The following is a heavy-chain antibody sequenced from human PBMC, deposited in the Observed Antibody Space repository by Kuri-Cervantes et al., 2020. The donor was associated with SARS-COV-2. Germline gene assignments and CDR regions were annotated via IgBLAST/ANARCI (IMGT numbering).Heavy chain of an antibody. Sequence: GESLKIPCAASGFTVSSYGMHWVRQTPGKGLECVAVISYDGSNKNYADPGKGRFTISRDNSKNTLYLQMNSLRAEDTAVYYCAKELTSGYSYGWNYYYYGMNVWGQGTTVTVSS. D-gene: IGHD5-18*01. J-gene: IGHJ6*02. CDR3: AKELTSGYSYGWNYYYYGMNV. CDR2: ISYDGSNK. V-gene: IGHV3-30*18. CDR1: GFTVSSYG.